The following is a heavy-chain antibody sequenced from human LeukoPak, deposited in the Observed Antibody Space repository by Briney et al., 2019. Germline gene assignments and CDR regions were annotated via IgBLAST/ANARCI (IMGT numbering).Heavy chain of an antibody. D-gene: IGHD2-2*01. CDR1: GFTFSSYN. CDR2: INSSSSYI. J-gene: IGHJ4*02. V-gene: IGHV3-21*01. CDR3: ARFSGYCSSTSCTPGD. Sequence: GGSLRLSCAASGFTFSSYNMNWVRQAPGEGLEWGSSINSSSSYIYYADSVKGRFTISRDNAKNSLYLQMNSLRAEDTAVYYCARFSGYCSSTSCTPGDWGQGTLVTVSS.